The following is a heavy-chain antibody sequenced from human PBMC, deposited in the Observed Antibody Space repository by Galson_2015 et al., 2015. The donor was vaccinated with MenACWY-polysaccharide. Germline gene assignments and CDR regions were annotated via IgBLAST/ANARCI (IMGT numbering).Heavy chain of an antibody. CDR2: ISYDGRSQ. CDR1: GFSFGSYG. CDR3: ASGQTDGVIPSGGVEDY. Sequence: SLRLSCAASGFSFGSYGMHWVRQAPGKGLEWVAVISYDGRSQEYADSVKGRFTISRDSSKNTLYLQMNSLRTEDTAVYHCASGQTDGVIPSGGVEDYWGQGTLVPVSS. J-gene: IGHJ4*02. V-gene: IGHV3-30*03. D-gene: IGHD3-3*01.